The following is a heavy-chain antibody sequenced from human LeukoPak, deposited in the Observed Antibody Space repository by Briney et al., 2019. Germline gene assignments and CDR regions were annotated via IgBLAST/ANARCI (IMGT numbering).Heavy chain of an antibody. CDR3: ASGRFLEWLSTPPAFDI. CDR1: GYSISSGYY. J-gene: IGHJ3*02. D-gene: IGHD3-3*01. CDR2: IYHSGST. Sequence: SETLSLTCTVSGYSISSGYYWGWIRQPPGKGLEWIGSIYHSGSTYYNPSLKSRVTISVDTSKNQFSLKLSSVTAADTAVYYCASGRFLEWLSTPPAFDIWGQGTMVTVSS. V-gene: IGHV4-38-2*02.